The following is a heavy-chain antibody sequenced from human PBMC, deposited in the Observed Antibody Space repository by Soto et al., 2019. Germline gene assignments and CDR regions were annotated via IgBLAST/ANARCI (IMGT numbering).Heavy chain of an antibody. V-gene: IGHV3-23*01. CDR3: AKHHGGVLSHFHS. D-gene: IGHD3-10*01. Sequence: EVQLLESGGNLVQPGGSLRLSCAASGYTLSSYALTWVRQAPGKGLEWISGISGSGGSTYYADFVKGRFTISRDNSMHTLYLQMDSLSAEDTAIYYCAKHHGGVLSHFHSWGQGTPVTVSS. J-gene: IGHJ4*02. CDR2: ISGSGGST. CDR1: GYTLSSYA.